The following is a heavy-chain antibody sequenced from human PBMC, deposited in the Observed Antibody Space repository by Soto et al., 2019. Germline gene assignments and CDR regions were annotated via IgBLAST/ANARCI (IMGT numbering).Heavy chain of an antibody. D-gene: IGHD2-15*01. CDR2: ISYDGSNK. V-gene: IGHV3-30-3*01. CDR1: GFTFSSYA. Sequence: QVQLVESGGGVVQPGRSLRLSCAASGFTFSSYAMHWVRQAPGKGLEWVAVISYDGSNKYYADSVKGRFTISRDNSKNTLYLQMNSLRAEDTAVYYCARERSGSGWYYFDYWGQGTLVTVSS. CDR3: ARERSGSGWYYFDY. J-gene: IGHJ4*02.